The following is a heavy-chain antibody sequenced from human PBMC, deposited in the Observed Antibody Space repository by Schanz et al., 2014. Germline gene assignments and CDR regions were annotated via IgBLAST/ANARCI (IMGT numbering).Heavy chain of an antibody. Sequence: EVQLVESGGGLVKPGGSLRLSCAASGFTFSSYGMNWVSQAPGKGLEWVSYISSSSSYIYYADSMKGRFTISRDNAKNSLYLQMNSLRAEDTAVYYCARDYAGFDCWGQGTLVTVSS. CDR2: ISSSSSYI. D-gene: IGHD3-16*01. V-gene: IGHV3-21*01. CDR3: ARDYAGFDC. CDR1: GFTFSSYG. J-gene: IGHJ4*02.